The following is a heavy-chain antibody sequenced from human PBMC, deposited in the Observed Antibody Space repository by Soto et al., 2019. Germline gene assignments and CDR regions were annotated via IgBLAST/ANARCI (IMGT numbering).Heavy chain of an antibody. CDR1: GDSMSSGAYY. V-gene: IGHV4-31*03. Sequence: SETLSLTCSVSGDSMSSGAYYWSWIRQHPGKGLEWIAYIYHSGDTHYNPSLRSRITISVDTSKNQFALKLTSVTAADTAVYYCAGTYSGYFDNWGQVSLVTVS. CDR2: IYHSGDT. CDR3: AGTYSGYFDN. J-gene: IGHJ4*02. D-gene: IGHD3-22*01.